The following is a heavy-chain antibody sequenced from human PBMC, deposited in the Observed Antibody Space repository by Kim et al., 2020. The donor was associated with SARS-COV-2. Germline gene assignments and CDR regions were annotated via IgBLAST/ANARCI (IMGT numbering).Heavy chain of an antibody. V-gene: IGHV3-33*01. Sequence: GGSLRLSCAAPGFTFSSYGMHWVRQAPGKGLEWVAVIWYDGSNKYYADSVKGRFTISRDNSKNTLYLQMNSLRAEDTAVYYCAREYYDFWSALQTPADAFDIWGQGTMVTVSS. CDR3: AREYYDFWSALQTPADAFDI. CDR2: IWYDGSNK. J-gene: IGHJ3*02. D-gene: IGHD3-3*01. CDR1: GFTFSSYG.